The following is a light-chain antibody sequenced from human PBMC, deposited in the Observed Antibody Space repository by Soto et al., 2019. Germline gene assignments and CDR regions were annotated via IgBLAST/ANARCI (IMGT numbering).Light chain of an antibody. CDR3: QQYGSSPPVT. V-gene: IGKV3-20*01. J-gene: IGKJ4*01. CDR1: QSVSSSY. CDR2: VAS. Sequence: EIVLSQSPATLSSFPGDRVTLSCRASQSVSSSYLAWYQQNPGQAPRFLLYVASNRPTGIPDRFSGGGSGADFTLTISRLEPEDLAVYYCQQYGSSPPVTFGGGTKVDIK.